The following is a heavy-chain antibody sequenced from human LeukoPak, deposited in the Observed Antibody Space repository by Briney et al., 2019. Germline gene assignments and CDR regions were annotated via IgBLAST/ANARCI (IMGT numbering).Heavy chain of an antibody. CDR2: ISYDGSNK. D-gene: IGHD3-22*01. V-gene: IGHV3-30*18. Sequence: PGGSLRLSCVASGFSFTGVWMNWVRQAPGKGLEWVAVISYDGSNKYYADSVKGRFTISRDNSKNTLYLQMNSLRAEDTAVYYCAKGDYYDSSGYYLLDYWGQGTLVTVSS. CDR3: AKGDYYDSSGYYLLDY. CDR1: GFSFTGVW. J-gene: IGHJ4*02.